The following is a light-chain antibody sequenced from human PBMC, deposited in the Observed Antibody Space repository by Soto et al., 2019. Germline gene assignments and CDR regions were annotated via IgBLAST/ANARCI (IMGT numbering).Light chain of an antibody. CDR2: GVS. J-gene: IGLJ2*01. CDR1: SSDVGTYNY. Sequence: QSALTQPASVSGSPGRSITISCTGTSSDVGTYNYVSWYKQHPGKAPQLLIYGVSHRPSGVSARFSGSKSGNTASLTISGLQTEDEGDYYCSSFTRSSTLEVVFGGGTKLTVL. CDR3: SSFTRSSTLEVV. V-gene: IGLV2-14*01.